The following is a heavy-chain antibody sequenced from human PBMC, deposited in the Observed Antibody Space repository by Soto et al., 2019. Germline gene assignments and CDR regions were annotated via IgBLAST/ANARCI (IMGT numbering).Heavy chain of an antibody. CDR2: LSGSGGST. J-gene: IGHJ4*02. CDR1: GFTFSSHA. Sequence: EVQLLESGGGLVQPGGSLRLSCAASGFTFSSHAMTWVRQAPGKGLEWVSALSGSGGSTYYADSVKGRFTISRDNSKNTXXLQLNSLKAEDTAVYYCAKDREMVRGVMMMGYFDYWGQGTLVTVSS. CDR3: AKDREMVRGVMMMGYFDY. D-gene: IGHD3-10*01. V-gene: IGHV3-23*01.